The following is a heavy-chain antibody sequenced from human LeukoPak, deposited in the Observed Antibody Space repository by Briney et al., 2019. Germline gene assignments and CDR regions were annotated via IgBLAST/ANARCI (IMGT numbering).Heavy chain of an antibody. Sequence: SETLSLTCAVYGESFSGYYWSWIRQPPGKGLEWIGEINHSGSTNYNPSLKSRVTISVDTSKNQFSLKLSSVTAADTAVYYCAREGPDYYDSSGYSAYWGQGTLVTVSS. CDR2: INHSGST. V-gene: IGHV4-34*01. CDR3: AREGPDYYDSSGYSAY. CDR1: GESFSGYY. J-gene: IGHJ4*02. D-gene: IGHD3-22*01.